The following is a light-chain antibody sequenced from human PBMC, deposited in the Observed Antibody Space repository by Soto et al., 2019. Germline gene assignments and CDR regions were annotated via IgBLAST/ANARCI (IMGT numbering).Light chain of an antibody. CDR2: LERSGKY. J-gene: IGLJ2*01. V-gene: IGLV4-60*02. Sequence: QAVVTQSSSASGSLGSSVRLTCTLDTGHSSNVIGWHQQQTGKAPRYLMELERSGKYKKGSGVPDRFSGSSSGADRYLTISTLQFEDEADYYCETWDSRSVVFGGGTKLTVL. CDR3: ETWDSRSVV. CDR1: TGHSSNV.